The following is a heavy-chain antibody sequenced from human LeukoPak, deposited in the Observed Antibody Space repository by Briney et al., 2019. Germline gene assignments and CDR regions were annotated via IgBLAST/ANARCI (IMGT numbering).Heavy chain of an antibody. CDR1: GVTFSSYS. D-gene: IGHD1-26*01. Sequence: PGGSLRLSCAASGVTFSSYSMNWVRQAPGKGLEWVSYMSSSSSTIYYADSVKGRFTISRDNAKNSLYLQMNSLRDEDTAVYYCARAPHMYNGSYYLGDYWGQGTLVTVSS. J-gene: IGHJ4*02. CDR3: ARAPHMYNGSYYLGDY. V-gene: IGHV3-48*02. CDR2: MSSSSSTI.